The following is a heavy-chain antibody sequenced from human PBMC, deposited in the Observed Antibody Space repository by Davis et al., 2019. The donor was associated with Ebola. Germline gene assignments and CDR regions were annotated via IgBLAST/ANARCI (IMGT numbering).Heavy chain of an antibody. CDR1: GYTFTNYA. CDR2: INGGNGDT. Sequence: AASVKVSCKASGYTFTNYAMHWVRQAPGQRLEWVGWINGGNGDTKCSQKFQGRVTFTRDASASTAYMELSSLRSEDTAMYYCARDEDVWGQGTTVTVSS. J-gene: IGHJ6*02. V-gene: IGHV1-3*01. CDR3: ARDEDV.